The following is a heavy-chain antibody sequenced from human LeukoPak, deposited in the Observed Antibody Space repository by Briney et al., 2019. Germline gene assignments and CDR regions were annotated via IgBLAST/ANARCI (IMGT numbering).Heavy chain of an antibody. V-gene: IGHV3-23*01. D-gene: IGHD3-22*01. CDR1: GFTFSSYE. CDR3: AKDQYYYDSSGYYYFDY. Sequence: PGGSLRLSCAASGFTFSSYEMNWVRQAPGKGLEWVSAISGSGGSTYYADSVKGRFTISRDNSKNTLYLQMNSLRAEDTAVYYCAKDQYYYDSSGYYYFDYWGQGTLVTVSS. CDR2: ISGSGGST. J-gene: IGHJ4*02.